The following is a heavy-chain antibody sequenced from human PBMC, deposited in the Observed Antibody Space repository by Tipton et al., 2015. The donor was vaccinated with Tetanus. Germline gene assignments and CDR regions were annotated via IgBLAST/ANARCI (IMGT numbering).Heavy chain of an antibody. CDR3: ARRIYSYDSSSNWFDP. D-gene: IGHD3-22*01. Sequence: QSGPEVKKPGESLKISCKGSGYSFTSYWIGWVRQMPGKGLEWMGIIYPGDSDTRYSPSFQGQVTISADKSISTAYLQWSSLKASDTAMYYCARRIYSYDSSSNWFDPWGQGTLVTVSS. CDR1: GYSFTSYW. V-gene: IGHV5-51*01. J-gene: IGHJ5*02. CDR2: IYPGDSDT.